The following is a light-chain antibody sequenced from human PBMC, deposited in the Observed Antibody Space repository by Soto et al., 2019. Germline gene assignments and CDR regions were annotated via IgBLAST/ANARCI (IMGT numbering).Light chain of an antibody. Sequence: VMTQSQANLFLAAGERATLSCRASQSISTFLAWYQQKPGQAPRLLIYGASTRATGIPARFSGSGCGTECTLTSSSLQSEDGVVYDGQQYINWPRTFGQGTKVDIK. CDR2: GAS. J-gene: IGKJ1*01. CDR1: QSISTF. CDR3: QQYINWPRT. V-gene: IGKV3-15*01.